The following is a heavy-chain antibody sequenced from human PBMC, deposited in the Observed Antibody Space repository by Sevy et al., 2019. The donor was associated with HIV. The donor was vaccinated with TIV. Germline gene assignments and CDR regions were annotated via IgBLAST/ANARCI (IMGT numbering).Heavy chain of an antibody. J-gene: IGHJ6*02. V-gene: IGHV4-34*01. D-gene: IGHD6-19*01. CDR1: GGSFSGHY. CDR3: ARLNPIAVAGTVDYYYYGMDV. Sequence: SETLSLTCAVYGGSFSGHYWSWIRQPPGKGLEWIGEINHSGSTNYNPSLKSRVTISVDTSKNQFSLKLSPVTAADTAVYYCARLNPIAVAGTVDYYYYGMDVWGQGTTVTVSS. CDR2: INHSGST.